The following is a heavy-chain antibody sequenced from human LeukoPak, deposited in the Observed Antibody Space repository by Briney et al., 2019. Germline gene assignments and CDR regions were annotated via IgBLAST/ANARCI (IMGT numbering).Heavy chain of an antibody. CDR3: ARTLPYQLLSFDY. D-gene: IGHD2-2*01. J-gene: IGHJ4*02. CDR2: IIYSGST. CDR1: GGSISRGDYY. V-gene: IGHV4-30-4*01. Sequence: NPSQTMFLTCTVSGGSISRGDYYWSWIRQPPGKGLEWIGHIIYSGSTYYNPSLKGRVTVSVDTSKNQFSLKLSSVTAADTAVYYCARTLPYQLLSFDYWGQGTLVTVSS.